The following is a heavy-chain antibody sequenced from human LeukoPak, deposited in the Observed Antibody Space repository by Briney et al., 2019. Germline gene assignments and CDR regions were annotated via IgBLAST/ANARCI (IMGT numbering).Heavy chain of an antibody. J-gene: IGHJ4*02. CDR1: GFTVSSNY. V-gene: IGHV3-53*01. CDR3: AKVVVTEPIDY. Sequence: GGSLRLSCAASGFTVSSNYMSWVRQAPGKGLEWVSVIYSGGSTYYADSVKGRFTISRDNSKNTLYLQMNSLRAEDTAVYYCAKVVVTEPIDYWGQGTLVTVSS. D-gene: IGHD4-23*01. CDR2: IYSGGST.